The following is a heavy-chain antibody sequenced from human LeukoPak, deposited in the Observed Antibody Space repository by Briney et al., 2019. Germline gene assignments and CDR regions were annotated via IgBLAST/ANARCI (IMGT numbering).Heavy chain of an antibody. CDR1: GFTFSSYA. J-gene: IGHJ4*02. CDR3: AFRGYSSSWYTLGY. V-gene: IGHV3-23*01. D-gene: IGHD6-13*01. CDR2: ISGSGGST. Sequence: PGGSLSLSCAAPGFTFSSYAMSWVRQAPGKGLEWVSAISGSGGSTYYADSVKGRFTISRDNSKNTLYLQMNSLRAEDTAVYYCAFRGYSSSWYTLGYWGPGTLVTVSS.